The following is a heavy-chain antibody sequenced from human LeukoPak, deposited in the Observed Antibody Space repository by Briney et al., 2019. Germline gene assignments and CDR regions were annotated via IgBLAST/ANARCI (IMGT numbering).Heavy chain of an antibody. J-gene: IGHJ5*02. D-gene: IGHD3-3*01. CDR3: AGSRYDFWSGYPKSNNWFDP. CDR1: GGTFSSYA. V-gene: IGHV1-69*05. CDR2: IIPILGTA. Sequence: SVKVSCKASGGTFSSYAISWVRQAPGQGLEWMGGIIPILGTANYAQKFQGRVTITTDESTSTAYMELSSLRYEDTAVYYCAGSRYDFWSGYPKSNNWFDPWGQGTLVTVSS.